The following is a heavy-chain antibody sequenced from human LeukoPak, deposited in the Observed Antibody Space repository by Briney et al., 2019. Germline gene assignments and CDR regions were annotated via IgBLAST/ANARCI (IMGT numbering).Heavy chain of an antibody. CDR1: GFTVSSNY. D-gene: IGHD3-9*01. CDR2: IYSGGST. CDR3: ARDQGGIGYDILTAGFGMDV. J-gene: IGHJ6*02. V-gene: IGHV3-53*01. Sequence: GGSLRLSCAASGFTVSSNYMSWVRHAPGKGLEWVSVIYSGGSTYYADSVKGRFTISRDNSKNTLYLQMNSLRAEDTAVYYCARDQGGIGYDILTAGFGMDVWGQGTTVTVSS.